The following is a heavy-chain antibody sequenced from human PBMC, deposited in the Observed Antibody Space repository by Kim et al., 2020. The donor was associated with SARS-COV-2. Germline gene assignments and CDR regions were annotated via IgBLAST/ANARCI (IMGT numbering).Heavy chain of an antibody. J-gene: IGHJ4*02. CDR3: ARVHGSYFDF. D-gene: IGHD1-26*01. Sequence: GGTDYNPALKSRVTMSIDTSKNQFSLKLRSVTAADTAVYFCARVHGSYFDFWGRGSLVTVSS. CDR2: GGT. V-gene: IGHV4-4*07.